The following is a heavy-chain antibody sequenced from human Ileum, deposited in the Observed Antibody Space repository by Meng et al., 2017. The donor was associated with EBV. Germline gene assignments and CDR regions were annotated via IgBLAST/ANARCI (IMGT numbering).Heavy chain of an antibody. D-gene: IGHD1-26*01. Sequence: QVQRVQSGSELKEPGASVKVSCKASGSPFTSYSMNWVRQAPGQGLEWMGYIQFNTGNPIYAQGFTGRFVFYWDTSASTAYLQISSLKAEDTAIYYCARDRRSGSYDYWGQGTLVTVSS. J-gene: IGHJ4*02. V-gene: IGHV7-4-1*02. CDR1: GSPFTSYS. CDR2: IQFNTGNP. CDR3: ARDRRSGSYDY.